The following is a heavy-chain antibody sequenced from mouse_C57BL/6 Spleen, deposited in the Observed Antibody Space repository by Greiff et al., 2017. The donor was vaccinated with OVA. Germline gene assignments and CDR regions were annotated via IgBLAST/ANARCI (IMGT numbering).Heavy chain of an antibody. CDR2: IRNKANGYTT. V-gene: IGHV7-3*01. J-gene: IGHJ2*01. CDR3: ARATVVAGFDY. CDR1: GFTFTDYY. Sequence: EVKLVESGGGLVQPGGSLSLSCAASGFTFTDYYMSWVRQPPGKALEWLGFIRNKANGYTTEYSASVKGRFTISRDNSQSILYLQMSALRAEDSATYYCARATVVAGFDYWGQGTTLTVSS. D-gene: IGHD1-1*01.